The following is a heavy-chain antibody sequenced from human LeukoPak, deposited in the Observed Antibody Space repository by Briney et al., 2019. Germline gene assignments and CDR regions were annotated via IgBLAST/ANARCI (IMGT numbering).Heavy chain of an antibody. Sequence: GGSLRLSCAASGFTFSSYWMSWVRQAPGKGLDWVANIKQDGSEKYYVDSVKGRFTISRDNAKNSLYLQMNSLRAEDTAVYYCARKIVVVPAAGPEIDYWGQGTLVTVSS. CDR1: GFTFSSYW. D-gene: IGHD2-2*01. J-gene: IGHJ4*02. CDR3: ARKIVVVPAAGPEIDY. V-gene: IGHV3-7*01. CDR2: IKQDGSEK.